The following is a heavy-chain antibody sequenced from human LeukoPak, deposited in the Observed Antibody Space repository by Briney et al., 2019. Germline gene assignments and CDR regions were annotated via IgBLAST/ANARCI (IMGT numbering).Heavy chain of an antibody. J-gene: IGHJ6*03. Sequence: GGSLRLSCAASGFIVTTKYMSWVRQAPGKGLEWVSVIYSGSSTYYADSVKGRFTISRDNSRNTLHLQMNSLRAEDTAVYYCAVCSGNFHYYYMDVWGKGTTVTISS. CDR3: AVCSGNFHYYYMDV. CDR2: IYSGSST. CDR1: GFIVTTKY. V-gene: IGHV3-53*01. D-gene: IGHD3-10*02.